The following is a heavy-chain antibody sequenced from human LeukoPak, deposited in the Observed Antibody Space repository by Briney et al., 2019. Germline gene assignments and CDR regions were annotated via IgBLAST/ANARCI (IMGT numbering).Heavy chain of an antibody. Sequence: SETLSLTCAVYGGSFSGYYWSWIRQPPGKGLEWIGEINHSGSTNYNPSLKSRATISVDTSKNQFSLKLSSVTAADTAVYYCARPHLDDYWGQGTLVTVSS. CDR1: GGSFSGYY. J-gene: IGHJ4*02. V-gene: IGHV4-34*01. CDR2: INHSGST. CDR3: ARPHLDDY.